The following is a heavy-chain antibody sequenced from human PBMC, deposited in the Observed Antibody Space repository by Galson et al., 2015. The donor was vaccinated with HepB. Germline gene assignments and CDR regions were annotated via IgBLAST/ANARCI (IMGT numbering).Heavy chain of an antibody. CDR3: ARVSPELSLYRRHTNDAFDI. V-gene: IGHV3-21*01. D-gene: IGHD3-16*02. CDR1: GFTFSSYS. Sequence: SLRLSCAASGFTFSSYSMNWVRQAPGKGLEWVSSISSSSSYIYYADSVKGRFTISRDNAKNSQYLQMNSLRAEDTAVYYCARVSPELSLYRRHTNDAFDIWGQGTMVTVSS. CDR2: ISSSSSYI. J-gene: IGHJ3*02.